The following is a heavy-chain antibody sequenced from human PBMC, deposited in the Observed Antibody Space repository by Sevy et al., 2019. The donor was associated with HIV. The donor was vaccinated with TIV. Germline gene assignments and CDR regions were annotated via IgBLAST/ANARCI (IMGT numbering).Heavy chain of an antibody. J-gene: IGHJ6*02. CDR3: ARGKGEVSSSWYYYYYGMDV. D-gene: IGHD6-13*01. CDR1: GYTFTSYY. V-gene: IGHV1-46*01. CDR2: INPSGGST. Sequence: ASVKVSCKASGYTFTSYYMHWVRQAPGQGLEWMGIINPSGGSTSYAQTFQGRVTMTRDTSTSTVYMELSSLSSEDTAVYYCARGKGEVSSSWYYYYYGMDVWGHGTTVTVSS.